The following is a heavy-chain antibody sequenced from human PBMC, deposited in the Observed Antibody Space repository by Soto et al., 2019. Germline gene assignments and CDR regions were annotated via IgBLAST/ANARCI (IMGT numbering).Heavy chain of an antibody. D-gene: IGHD3-22*01. J-gene: IGHJ4*02. CDR3: ASDLNTDSSAYYSLAY. CDR1: GYTFTAYG. Sequence: QVQLVQSGPEVKMPGASVKVSCKTSGYTFTAYGLAWLRQAPGQRPEWMGWVGTSNTNTNYAQKFQGRVTMTTGTSTTTTYMELRSLRSDDTAVYYCASDLNTDSSAYYSLAYWGKGTLVTVSS. V-gene: IGHV1-18*01. CDR2: VGTSNTNT.